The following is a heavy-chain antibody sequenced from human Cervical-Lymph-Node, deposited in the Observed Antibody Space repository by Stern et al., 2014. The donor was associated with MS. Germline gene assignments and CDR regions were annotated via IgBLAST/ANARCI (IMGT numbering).Heavy chain of an antibody. Sequence: QVQLQQSGPRLVKPSQTLSLTCAISGDNVSSSSAAWTWIRQSPSRGLEXLGRTYFRSKWYTDYAVSVKSRMTISAEVSKNQFSLQLNSVIPDDTAVYYCARLQVGRGSWFDPWGQGTLVTVSS. CDR3: ARLQVGRGSWFDP. V-gene: IGHV6-1*01. CDR1: GDNVSSSSAA. J-gene: IGHJ5*02. D-gene: IGHD2-2*01. CDR2: TYFRSKWYT.